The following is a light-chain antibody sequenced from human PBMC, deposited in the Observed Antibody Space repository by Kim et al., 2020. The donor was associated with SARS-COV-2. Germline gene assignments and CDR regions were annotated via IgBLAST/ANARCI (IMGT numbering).Light chain of an antibody. J-gene: IGLJ2*01. CDR1: SSDIGGYNY. CDR2: DVT. CDR3: SSYTSSGTLVI. Sequence: SFTISCTGTSSDIGGYNYVSWYQQYPDKAPKLLIYDVTDRPSRVSNRFSGSKSGNTASLTISGLQAEDEGYYYCSSYTSSGTLVIFGGGTKVTVL. V-gene: IGLV2-14*03.